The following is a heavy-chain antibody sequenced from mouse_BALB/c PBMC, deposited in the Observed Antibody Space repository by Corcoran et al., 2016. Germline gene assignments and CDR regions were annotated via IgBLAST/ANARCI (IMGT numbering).Heavy chain of an antibody. CDR3: ANYYGSSYWYFDV. V-gene: IGHV1-7*01. D-gene: IGHD1-1*01. Sequence: QVQLQQSGAELAKPGASVKMPCKASGYTFISYWMHWVKQRPGQGLEWIGYINPSTGYTEYNQKFKDKATLTAHKSSSTSYMQLSSLTSDDSAVYYCANYYGSSYWYFDVWGAGTTVTVSS. CDR2: INPSTGYT. J-gene: IGHJ1*01. CDR1: GYTFISYW.